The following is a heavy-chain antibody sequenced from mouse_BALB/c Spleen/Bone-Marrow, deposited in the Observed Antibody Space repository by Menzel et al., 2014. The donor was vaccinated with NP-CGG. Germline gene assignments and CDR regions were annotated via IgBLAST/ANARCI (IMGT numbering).Heavy chain of an antibody. J-gene: IGHJ2*01. CDR2: IYPANDNT. D-gene: IGHD4-1*01. CDR3: TPLAGTFDY. CDR1: GFNTKDTY. Sequence: VQLQQSGAELVKPGASVKLSCTASGFNTKDTYMHWVKQRPEQGLEWIGRIYPANDNTQYDPKFQDKATITADTSFNTAYLQLSSLTSGDTAVYCCTPLAGTFDYWGQGTTLTVSS. V-gene: IGHV14-3*02.